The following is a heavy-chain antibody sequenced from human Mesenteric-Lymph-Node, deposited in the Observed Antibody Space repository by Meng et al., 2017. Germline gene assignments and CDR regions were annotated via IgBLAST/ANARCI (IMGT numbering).Heavy chain of an antibody. CDR2: IWYDGTDK. CDR3: ARADDNWITIEY. CDR1: GFTFGPYG. J-gene: IGHJ4*02. D-gene: IGHD1-20*01. V-gene: IGHV3-33*01. Sequence: QVPLVESGGGVVQPGRSMRLSCEASGFTFGPYGMHWVRQAPGNGLEWVAVIWYDGTDKFYGDSVKGRFTISRDNSKNTLFLQMNSLTVDDTAVYYCARADDNWITIEYWGQGTLVTVSS.